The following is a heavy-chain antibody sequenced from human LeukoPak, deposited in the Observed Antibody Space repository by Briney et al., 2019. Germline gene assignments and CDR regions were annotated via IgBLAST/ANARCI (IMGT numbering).Heavy chain of an antibody. CDR2: ITSNGRTK. CDR3: ARSLIGDETTGYYYGFDS. D-gene: IGHD3-22*01. V-gene: IGHV3-48*03. CDR1: GFTFNTYC. Sequence: QSGGSLRLSCAASGFTFNTYCMNWVRQAPGKGPEWVSYITSNGRTKYYADSVKGRFTISRDNAKNSLFLQMNSLRVEDTAVYYCARSLIGDETTGYYYGFDSWGQGTLITVSS. J-gene: IGHJ4*02.